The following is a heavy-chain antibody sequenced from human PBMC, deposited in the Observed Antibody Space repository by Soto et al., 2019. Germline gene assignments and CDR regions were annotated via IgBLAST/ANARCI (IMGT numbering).Heavy chain of an antibody. CDR2: ISSSGSTI. CDR3: ARDQDAGSFFPYYCGMDG. V-gene: IGHV3-48*03. J-gene: IGHJ6*02. D-gene: IGHD2-15*01. Sequence: GGTLSLSCATSGFSVSRDKMNLVRPAPGKGLEWVSYISSSGSTIYYADSVKGRFTISRDNAKNSLYLQMDSLRAEDTAVYYCARDQDAGSFFPYYCGMDGWGQGNTVTVSS. CDR1: GFSVSRDK.